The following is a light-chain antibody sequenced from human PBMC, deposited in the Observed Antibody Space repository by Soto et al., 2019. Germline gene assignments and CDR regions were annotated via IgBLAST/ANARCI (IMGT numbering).Light chain of an antibody. CDR3: QQYGSSPVT. Sequence: EIVLTQSPGTLSLSPGERATLSCRASQSVSRSYLAWYQQKPGQAPRLLIYGASSRATGIPDRFSGSGSGTDFTLTISRLEPEDFAVYYCQQYGSSPVTFGQGTKLEIK. V-gene: IGKV3-20*01. CDR1: QSVSRSY. CDR2: GAS. J-gene: IGKJ2*01.